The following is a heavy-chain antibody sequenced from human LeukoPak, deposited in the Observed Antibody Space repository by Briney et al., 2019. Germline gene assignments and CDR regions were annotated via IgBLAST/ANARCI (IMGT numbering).Heavy chain of an antibody. CDR2: INHSGST. J-gene: IGHJ4*02. CDR3: ARHGLLRYFDWLSNFDY. D-gene: IGHD3-9*01. V-gene: IGHV4-34*01. Sequence: PSETLSLTCTVSGGSISSYYWSWIRQPPGKGLEWIGEINHSGSTNYNPSLKSRVTISVDTSKNQFSLKLSSVTAADTAVYYCARHGLLRYFDWLSNFDYWGQGTLVTVSS. CDR1: GGSISSYY.